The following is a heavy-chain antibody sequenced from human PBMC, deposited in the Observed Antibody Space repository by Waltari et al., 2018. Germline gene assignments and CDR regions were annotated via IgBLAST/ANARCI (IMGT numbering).Heavy chain of an antibody. CDR3: ARAGLGSPSQWLQLFDS. J-gene: IGHJ4*02. D-gene: IGHD5-12*01. CDR2: IHAGGNT. CDR1: GFRGGYNY. V-gene: IGHV3-53*01. Sequence: EVQLVESGGGLIQPGGSLRLACEASGFRGGYNYMRWVRQAPGKGLEWVSVIHAGGNTYYGDSVKGRFTISRDISKNTVYLQMNSLTVEDSAMYYCARAGLGSPSQWLQLFDSWGQGTLVTVSS.